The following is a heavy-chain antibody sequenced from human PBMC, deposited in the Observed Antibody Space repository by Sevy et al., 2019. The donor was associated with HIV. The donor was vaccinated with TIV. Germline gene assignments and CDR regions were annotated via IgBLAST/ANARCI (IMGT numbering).Heavy chain of an antibody. CDR3: ARYYDILTGYPYYYYGMDV. D-gene: IGHD3-9*01. CDR1: GFTFSSYS. J-gene: IGHJ6*02. CDR2: ISSSSSYI. Sequence: GGSLRLSCAASGFTFSSYSMNWVRQAPGKGLEWVSSISSSSSYIYYADSVKGRFTISRDNAKNSLYLQMNSLRAEDTAVYYCARYYDILTGYPYYYYGMDVWGQGTTVTVSS. V-gene: IGHV3-21*01.